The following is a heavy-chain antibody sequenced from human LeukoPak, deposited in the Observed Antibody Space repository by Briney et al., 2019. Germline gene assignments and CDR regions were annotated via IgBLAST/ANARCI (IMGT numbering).Heavy chain of an antibody. CDR2: IYYSGST. CDR1: GGSISSYY. J-gene: IGHJ6*03. V-gene: IGHV4-59*01. CDR3: ARAAPGIAAAWYMDV. D-gene: IGHD6-13*01. Sequence: SETLPLTCTVSGGSISSYYWSWIRQPPGKGLEWIGYIYYSGSTNYNPSLKSRVTISVDTSKNQFSLKLSSVTAADTAVYYCARAAPGIAAAWYMDVWGKGTTVTVSS.